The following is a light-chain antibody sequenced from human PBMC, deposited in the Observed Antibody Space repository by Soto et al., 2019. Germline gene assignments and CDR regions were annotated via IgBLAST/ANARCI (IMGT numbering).Light chain of an antibody. CDR2: GAF. J-gene: IGKJ1*01. CDR3: QQRSNWWT. CDR1: QSVSGNY. V-gene: IGKV3D-20*02. Sequence: ILLTQSPGTLSLSPGERATFSCRASQSVSGNYLAWYQQKPGQAPRLLIYGAFKRATGIPDRFSGSGSGTDFTLTISSLEPEDFAVYYCQQRSNWWTFGQGTKVDIK.